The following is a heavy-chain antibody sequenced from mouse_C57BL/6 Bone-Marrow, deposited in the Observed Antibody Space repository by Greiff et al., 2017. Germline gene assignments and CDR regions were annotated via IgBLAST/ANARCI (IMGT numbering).Heavy chain of an antibody. Sequence: VQLQQPGAELVKPGASVKLSCKASGYTFTSYWMQWVKQRPGQGLEWIGEIDPSDSYTNYNQKFKGKATLTVDTSSSTAYMQLSSLTSEDSAVYYCASEYDRGNFDYWGQGTTLTVSS. D-gene: IGHD2-14*01. J-gene: IGHJ2*01. CDR2: IDPSDSYT. CDR1: GYTFTSYW. CDR3: ASEYDRGNFDY. V-gene: IGHV1-50*01.